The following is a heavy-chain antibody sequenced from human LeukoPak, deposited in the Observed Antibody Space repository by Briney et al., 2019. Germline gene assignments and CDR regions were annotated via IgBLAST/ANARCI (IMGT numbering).Heavy chain of an antibody. V-gene: IGHV1-69*06. CDR1: GGTFSSYA. CDR3: ATGVTYYYGSSGYLFY. Sequence: ASVKVSCKASGGTFSSYAISWVRQAPGQGLEWMGGIIPIFGTANYAQKFQGRVTITADKSTSTAYMELSSLRSEDTAVYYCATGVTYYYGSSGYLFYWGQGTLVTVSS. J-gene: IGHJ4*02. D-gene: IGHD3-22*01. CDR2: IIPIFGTA.